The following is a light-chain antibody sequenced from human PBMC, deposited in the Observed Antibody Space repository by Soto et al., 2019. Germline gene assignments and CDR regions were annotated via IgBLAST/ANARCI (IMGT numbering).Light chain of an antibody. Sequence: QSVLTQPPSASGSPGQSVTISCTGTSSDVGGYNYVSWYQQYPGRARKLMIYEVTKRPSGVPDRFSGAKSGNTASLTVSGLQAEDAAVYYVNLYAASNNFYFEFGVGTQLNVL. CDR3: NLYAASNNFYFE. V-gene: IGLV2-8*01. CDR2: EVT. J-gene: IGLJ3*02. CDR1: SSDVGGYNY.